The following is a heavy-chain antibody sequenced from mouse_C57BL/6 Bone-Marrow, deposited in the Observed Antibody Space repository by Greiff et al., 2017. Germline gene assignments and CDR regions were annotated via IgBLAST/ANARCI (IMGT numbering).Heavy chain of an antibody. Sequence: QVQLQQPGAELVRPGTSVKLSCKASGYTFTSYWMHWVKQRPGPGLEWIGVIDPSDSYTNYNQKFKGKATLTVDTSSSTAYMQLSSLTSEDAAVDYCAGDLTGSGFDYWGQGTTLTVSS. D-gene: IGHD4-1*01. J-gene: IGHJ2*01. CDR1: GYTFTSYW. V-gene: IGHV1-59*01. CDR3: AGDLTGSGFDY. CDR2: IDPSDSYT.